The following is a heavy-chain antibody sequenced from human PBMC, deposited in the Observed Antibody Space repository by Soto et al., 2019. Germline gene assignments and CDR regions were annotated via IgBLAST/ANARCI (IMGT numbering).Heavy chain of an antibody. CDR2: ISSSSSYT. Sequence: PGGSLKLSCAASGFPFSGYYMSRIRPAPGKGLEWVSYISSSSSYTNYADSVKGRFTISRDNAKNSLYLQMNSLRAEDTAVYYCASGPEDSSGYYEGPPWGQGTLVTVSS. CDR1: GFPFSGYY. CDR3: ASGPEDSSGYYEGPP. V-gene: IGHV3-11*06. D-gene: IGHD3-22*01. J-gene: IGHJ5*02.